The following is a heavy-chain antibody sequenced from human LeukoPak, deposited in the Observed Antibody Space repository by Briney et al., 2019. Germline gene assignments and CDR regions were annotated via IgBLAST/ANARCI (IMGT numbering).Heavy chain of an antibody. D-gene: IGHD5-12*01. V-gene: IGHV3-9*01. CDR2: ISWNSGSI. J-gene: IGHJ4*02. CDR1: GFTFDDYA. Sequence: GGSLRLSCAASGFTFDDYAMHWVRQAPGKGLEWVSGISWNSGSIGYADSVKGRFTISRDNAKNSLYLQMNSLRAEDTALYYCAKDRGYDLGEPLDYWGQGTLVTVSS. CDR3: AKDRGYDLGEPLDY.